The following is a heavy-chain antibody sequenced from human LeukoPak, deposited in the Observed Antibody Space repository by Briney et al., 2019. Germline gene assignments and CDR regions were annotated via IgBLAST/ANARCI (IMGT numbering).Heavy chain of an antibody. CDR1: GFTFSSYA. V-gene: IGHV3-23*01. D-gene: IGHD3-10*01. J-gene: IGHJ4*02. Sequence: QPGGSLRLSCAASGFTFSSYAMSWVRQAPGKGLEWVSAISGSGGSTYYADSVKGRFTISRDNSKDTLNLQMNSLRAEDTAVYYCAKSARMVRGIIDYWGQGTLVTVSS. CDR3: AKSARMVRGIIDY. CDR2: ISGSGGST.